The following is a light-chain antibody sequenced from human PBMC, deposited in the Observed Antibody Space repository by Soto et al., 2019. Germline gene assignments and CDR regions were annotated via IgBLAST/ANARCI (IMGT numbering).Light chain of an antibody. CDR3: QQRSNWPST. J-gene: IGKJ4*01. CDR1: QRVSSY. Sequence: EIVLTQSPATLSLSPGDRATLSCRASQRVSSYLAWYQQKPGQAPRLLIYDASNRATGIPARFGGSGSGTGFSLTITGLEPEDFAVYYGQQRSNWPSTFGGGTKVEIK. CDR2: DAS. V-gene: IGKV3-11*01.